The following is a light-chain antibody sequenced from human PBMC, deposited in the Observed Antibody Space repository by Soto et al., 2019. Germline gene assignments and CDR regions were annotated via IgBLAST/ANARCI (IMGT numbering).Light chain of an antibody. J-gene: IGLJ2*01. V-gene: IGLV2-14*01. Sequence: QSALTQPASVSGSPGQSITLSCTGTSSDIGGYYYVSWYQRHPGKAPKLIIYDVNNRPSGVSNRFSGSKSGNTASLTISGLHAEDEADYYCTSYASGSSHVVFGGGTKLTVL. CDR3: TSYASGSSHVV. CDR2: DVN. CDR1: SSDIGGYYY.